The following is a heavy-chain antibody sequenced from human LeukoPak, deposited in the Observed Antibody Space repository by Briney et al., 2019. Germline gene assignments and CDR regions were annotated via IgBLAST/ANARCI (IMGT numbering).Heavy chain of an antibody. D-gene: IGHD6-19*01. CDR2: IYYSGSP. CDR3: ARDRVAVAGTGWYFDL. V-gene: IGHV4-59*13. CDR1: GDSISNYY. Sequence: SETLSLSCTVSGDSISNYYWSWSRQPPAKGLEWIGHIYYSGSPNYNVSLKSRLTISVDTSKNQFSLKLSSVTAADTAVYYCARDRVAVAGTGWYFDLWGRGTLVIVSS. J-gene: IGHJ2*01.